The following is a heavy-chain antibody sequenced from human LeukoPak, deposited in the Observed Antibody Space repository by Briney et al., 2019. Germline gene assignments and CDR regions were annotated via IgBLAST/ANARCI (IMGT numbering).Heavy chain of an antibody. D-gene: IGHD2-15*01. J-gene: IGHJ3*02. CDR1: GGSISSDY. CDR3: ARDRGGPGAFDI. CDR2: IHTSGST. Sequence: SETLSLTCTVSGGSISSDYWSWIRQPAGKGLEWVGRIHTSGSTYYDPSLKSRVTMSLDTSKNQLSLKLTSVTAADTAVYFCARDRGGPGAFDIWGRGTMVTVSS. V-gene: IGHV4-4*07.